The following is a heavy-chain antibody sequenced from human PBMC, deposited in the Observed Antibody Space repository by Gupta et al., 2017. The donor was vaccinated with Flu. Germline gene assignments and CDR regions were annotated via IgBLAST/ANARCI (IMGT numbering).Heavy chain of an antibody. V-gene: IGHV4-30-4*01. CDR3: ARGGVRAPFDS. CDR2: IYYTGST. J-gene: IGHJ4*02. D-gene: IGHD2-8*01. Sequence: SWIRQPPGKGLEWIGYIYYTGSTYYNPSLKSRLIISIDTSKNQFSLKLSSVTAADTAVYFCARGGVRAPFDSWGQGTLVTVSS.